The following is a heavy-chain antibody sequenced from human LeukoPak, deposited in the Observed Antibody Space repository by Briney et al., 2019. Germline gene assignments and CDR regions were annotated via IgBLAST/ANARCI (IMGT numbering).Heavy chain of an antibody. D-gene: IGHD3-22*01. CDR2: IYHSGST. J-gene: IGHJ4*02. V-gene: IGHV4-38-2*02. Sequence: SETLSLTCTVSGYSISSGYYWGWIRQPPGKGLEWIGSIYHSGSTYYNPSLKSRVTISVDTSKNQFSLKLSSVTAADTAVYYCARAVTYYYDSSGTFDYWGQGTLVTVSS. CDR1: GYSISSGYY. CDR3: ARAVTYYYDSSGTFDY.